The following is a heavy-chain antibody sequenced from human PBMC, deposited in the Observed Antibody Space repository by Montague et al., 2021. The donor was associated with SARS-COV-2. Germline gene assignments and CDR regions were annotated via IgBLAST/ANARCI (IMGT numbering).Heavy chain of an antibody. D-gene: IGHD2/OR15-2a*01. Sequence: SLRLSCAASGFNFSSYDMNWVRQAPGKGLEWVSYITSRTTTIYYADSVKGRFTITRDNAKNSLYLQMNGPRDEDTAVYYCATDLCTTSGCSDDAFHIWGQGTMVTVSS. CDR3: ATDLCTTSGCSDDAFHI. CDR2: ITSRTTTI. CDR1: GFNFSSYD. J-gene: IGHJ3*02. V-gene: IGHV3-48*02.